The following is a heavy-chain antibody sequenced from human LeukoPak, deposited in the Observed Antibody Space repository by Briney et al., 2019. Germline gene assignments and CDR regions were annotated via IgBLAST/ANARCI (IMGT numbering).Heavy chain of an antibody. J-gene: IGHJ4*02. CDR1: GFTFSSYG. V-gene: IGHV3-30*03. D-gene: IGHD3-10*01. CDR3: ARDWDGSGTSLDY. CDR2: ISYDGSNK. Sequence: GGSLRLSCAASGFTFSSYGMHWVRQAPGKGLEWVAVISYDGSNKYYADSVKGRFTISRDNPKNTLYLQMNSLRAEDTAVYYCARDWDGSGTSLDYWGQGTLVTVSS.